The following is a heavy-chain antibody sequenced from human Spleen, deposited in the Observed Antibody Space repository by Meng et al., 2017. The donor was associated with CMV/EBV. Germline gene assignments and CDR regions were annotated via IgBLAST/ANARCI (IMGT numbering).Heavy chain of an antibody. CDR3: ARDFFSGRGYSHVDY. V-gene: IGHV1-2*02. CDR2: VNPNSGGT. D-gene: IGHD3-22*01. J-gene: IGHJ4*02. Sequence: SGYTFTGYYIDWVRQDPGQGLEWMGWVNPNSGGTNYAQKCYGRVTMARDTPINTAYMELSRLTSDGTALYFCARDFFSGRGYSHVDYWGQGTLVTVSS. CDR1: GYTFTGYY.